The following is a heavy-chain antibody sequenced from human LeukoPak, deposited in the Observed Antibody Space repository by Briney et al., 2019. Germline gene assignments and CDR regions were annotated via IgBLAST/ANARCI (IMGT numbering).Heavy chain of an antibody. CDR3: ARGRLTSGSYFFDY. V-gene: IGHV3-48*01. CDR1: GFTFSSYA. D-gene: IGHD1-26*01. Sequence: GGSLRLSCAASGFTFSSYAMSWVRQAPGKGLEWISYISGRSSTIYYADSVRGRFTISRDNAKNSMYLQMNSLRAEDTAVYYCARGRLTSGSYFFDYWGQGTLVTVSS. J-gene: IGHJ4*02. CDR2: ISGRSSTI.